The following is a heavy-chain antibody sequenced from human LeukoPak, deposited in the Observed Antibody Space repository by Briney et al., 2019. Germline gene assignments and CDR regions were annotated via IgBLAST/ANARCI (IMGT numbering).Heavy chain of an antibody. CDR2: ISWDGGST. D-gene: IGHD5-24*01. Sequence: GGSLRLSCAASGFTFDDYAMHWVRQAPGKGLEWVSLISWDGGSTYYADSVKGRFTISRDNSKNSLYLQMNSLRAEDTALYYCAKAPGGGYNYYYYYGMDVWGQGTTVTVSS. CDR3: AKAPGGGYNYYYYYGMDV. J-gene: IGHJ6*02. CDR1: GFTFDDYA. V-gene: IGHV3-43D*03.